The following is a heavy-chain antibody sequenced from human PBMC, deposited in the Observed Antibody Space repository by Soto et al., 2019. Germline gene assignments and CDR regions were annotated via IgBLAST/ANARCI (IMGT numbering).Heavy chain of an antibody. CDR1: GGTFSSYA. CDR2: IIPIFGTA. J-gene: IGHJ6*02. Sequence: QVQLVQSGAEVKKPGSSVKVSCKASGGTFSSYAISWVRQAPGQGLEWMGGIIPIFGTANYEQMFQGRVTITADESTSTAYMELSSLRSEDTAVYYCARSYCSSTSCYLYYYYGMDVWGQGTTVTVSS. V-gene: IGHV1-69*01. D-gene: IGHD2-2*01. CDR3: ARSYCSSTSCYLYYYYGMDV.